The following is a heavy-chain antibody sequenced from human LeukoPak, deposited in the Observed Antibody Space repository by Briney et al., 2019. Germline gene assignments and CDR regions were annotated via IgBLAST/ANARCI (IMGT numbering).Heavy chain of an antibody. J-gene: IGHJ4*02. D-gene: IGHD6-6*01. CDR1: GGSISGSSYY. Sequence: SETLSLTCTVSGGSISGSSYYWGWIRHRPGKGLEWIGSIYFTGNAYYNPSLKSRVTISVDTSKNQFSLILRSVTAADTAVYYCARSLRGAAHHFDYWGQGTLVTVSS. V-gene: IGHV4-39*01. CDR2: IYFTGNA. CDR3: ARSLRGAAHHFDY.